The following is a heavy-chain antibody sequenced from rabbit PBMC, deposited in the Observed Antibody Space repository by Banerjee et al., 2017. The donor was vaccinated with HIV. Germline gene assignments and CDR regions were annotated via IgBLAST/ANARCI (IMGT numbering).Heavy chain of an antibody. V-gene: IGHV1S47*01. CDR3: ARDVSNADYWALNL. Sequence: QEQLVESGGGLVQPEGSLTLTCKASGFDFSSDAMCWVRQAPGKGLEWIGITYNGDGSTYYASWAKGRFTISKTSSTTVTLQMTSLTAADTATYFCARDVSNADYWALNLWGPGTLVTVS. J-gene: IGHJ6*01. CDR2: TYNGDGST. D-gene: IGHD2-1*01. CDR1: GFDFSSDA.